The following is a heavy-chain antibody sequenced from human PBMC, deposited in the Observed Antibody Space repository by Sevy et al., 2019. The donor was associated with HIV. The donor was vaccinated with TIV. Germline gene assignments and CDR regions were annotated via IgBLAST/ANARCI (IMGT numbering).Heavy chain of an antibody. J-gene: IGHJ3*02. CDR1: GGSISSYY. V-gene: IGHV4-59*01. Sequence: SETLSLTCTVSGGSISSYYWSWIRQPPGKGLEWIGYVYYSWTTNYNPSLKSRVTLSVDTSKNQFSLKLRSVTAADTAVYFCARTNENYQDTXGYEVSFDIWGXGTMVTVSS. D-gene: IGHD3-22*01. CDR3: ARTNENYQDTXGYEVSFDI. CDR2: VYYSWTT.